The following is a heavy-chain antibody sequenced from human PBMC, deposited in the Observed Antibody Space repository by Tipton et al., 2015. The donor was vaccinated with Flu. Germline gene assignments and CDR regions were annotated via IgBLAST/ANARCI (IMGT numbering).Heavy chain of an antibody. Sequence: GSLRLSCATSGITLGTFAMSWVRQAPGKGLEWVSAIGGSGASTYYADSVKGRFTVSRDNAKNTLYLQMSSLTAEDSAVYFCAKDRGRWFFDMWGRGTQVTVSS. V-gene: IGHV3-23*01. CDR2: IGGSGAST. J-gene: IGHJ2*01. CDR3: AKDRGRWFFDM. CDR1: GITLGTFA. D-gene: IGHD3-16*01.